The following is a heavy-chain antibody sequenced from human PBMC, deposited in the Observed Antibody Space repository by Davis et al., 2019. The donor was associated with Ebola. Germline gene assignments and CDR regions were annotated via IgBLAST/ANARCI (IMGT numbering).Heavy chain of an antibody. CDR2: INPNSGGT. V-gene: IGHV1-2*04. CDR1: GYTFTGYY. J-gene: IGHJ4*02. D-gene: IGHD3-22*01. Sequence: SVKVSCKASGYTFTGYYMHWVRQAPGQGLEWMGWINPNSGGTNYAQKFQGWVTMTRDTSISTAYMELSRLRSDDTAVYYRARTDSSGYPYYFDYWGQGTLVTVSS. CDR3: ARTDSSGYPYYFDY.